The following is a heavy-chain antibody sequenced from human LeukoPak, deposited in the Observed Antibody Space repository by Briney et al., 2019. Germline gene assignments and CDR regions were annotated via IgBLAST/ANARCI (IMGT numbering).Heavy chain of an antibody. CDR2: ISSSHI. J-gene: IGHJ4*02. CDR1: GFTFKDYS. D-gene: IGHD2-21*01. Sequence: GGSLRLSCAASGFTFKDYSMNWVRQAPGKGLEFVPYISSSHIYYADSVKGRFTISRDNAKNSLYLEMNSLRAEDTAVYYCARDHDWGFDYWGQGILVTVSS. V-gene: IGHV3-48*01. CDR3: ARDHDWGFDY.